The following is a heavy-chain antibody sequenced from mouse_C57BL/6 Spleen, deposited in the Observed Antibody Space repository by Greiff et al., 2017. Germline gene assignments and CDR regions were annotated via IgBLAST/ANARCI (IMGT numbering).Heavy chain of an antibody. CDR3: ARLMGVTTVVGDY. CDR2: IYPGSGST. D-gene: IGHD1-1*01. V-gene: IGHV1-55*01. Sequence: QVQLQQPGAELVKPGASVKMSCKASGYTFTSYWITWVKQRPGQGLEWIGDIYPGSGSTNYNEKFKSKATLTVDTSSSTAYMQLSSLTSEDSAVYYCARLMGVTTVVGDYWGQGTPLTVSA. CDR1: GYTFTSYW. J-gene: IGHJ2*01.